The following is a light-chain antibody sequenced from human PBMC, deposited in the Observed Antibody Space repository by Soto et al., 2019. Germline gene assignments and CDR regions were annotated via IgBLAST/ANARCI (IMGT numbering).Light chain of an antibody. V-gene: IGKV3-11*01. CDR2: DSS. J-gene: IGKJ5*01. Sequence: EIVLTQSPATLSLSPGERATLSCRTSQSVSSSLIWYQQRPGQPPRLLIYDSSNRATGIPARFSGSGSGTDFTLTISSLEPEDFAVYYCQQRKEWPITFGQGTRPEIK. CDR3: QQRKEWPIT. CDR1: QSVSSS.